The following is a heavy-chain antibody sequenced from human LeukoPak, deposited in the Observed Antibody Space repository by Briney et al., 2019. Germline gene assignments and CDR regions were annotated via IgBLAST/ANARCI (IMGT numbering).Heavy chain of an antibody. CDR1: GGSFSGYY. CDR2: INHSGST. Sequence: SETLSLTCTVYGGSFSGYYWSWIRQPPGKGLEWIGEINHSGSTNYNPSLKSRVTISVDTSKNQFSLKLSSVTAADTAVYYCARGRIGYCSSTSCHPLRYWGQGTLVTVSS. V-gene: IGHV4-34*01. CDR3: ARGRIGYCSSTSCHPLRY. J-gene: IGHJ4*02. D-gene: IGHD2-2*01.